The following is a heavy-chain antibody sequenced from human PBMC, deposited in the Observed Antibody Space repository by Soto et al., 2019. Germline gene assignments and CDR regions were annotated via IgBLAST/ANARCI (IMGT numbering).Heavy chain of an antibody. D-gene: IGHD3-3*01. CDR1: GGSINSYY. Sequence: SETLSLTCSVSGGSINSYYWSWIRQPPGKGLEWIGYIYYSGSTNYNPSLKSRATISRDNAKNSLYLQMNSLRAEDTAVYYCARDQDDSSDAFDIWGQGTMVTVSS. CDR2: IYYSGST. V-gene: IGHV4-59*12. J-gene: IGHJ3*02. CDR3: ARDQDDSSDAFDI.